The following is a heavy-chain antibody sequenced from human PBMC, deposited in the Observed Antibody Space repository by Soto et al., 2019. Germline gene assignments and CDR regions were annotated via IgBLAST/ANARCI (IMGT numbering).Heavy chain of an antibody. CDR1: GDSISNLDYF. Sequence: SETLSLTCSVSGDSISNLDYFWAWIRQPPGQALEYIGYIYRSATTYYNPSFESRVAISVDTSKSQFSLNVTSVTAADTAVYFCARGRYCLTGRCFPNWVDSWGQGALVTV. CDR2: IYRSATT. J-gene: IGHJ5*01. CDR3: ARGRYCLTGRCFPNWVDS. V-gene: IGHV4-30-4*01. D-gene: IGHD7-27*01.